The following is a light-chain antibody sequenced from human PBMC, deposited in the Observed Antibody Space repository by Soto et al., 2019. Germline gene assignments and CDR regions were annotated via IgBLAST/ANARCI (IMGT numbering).Light chain of an antibody. CDR2: AAS. CDR1: QGFGSW. Sequence: DIQMTQSPSSLSASVGDRVTITCRASQGFGSWLAWYQQKPEKAPKSLIYAASSLRSGVPSRFSGSGSGTDFTLTISSLLPEDFASYYSQQYNSYPRTVFGPGTKVDIK. V-gene: IGKV1D-16*01. CDR3: QQYNSYPRTV. J-gene: IGKJ3*01.